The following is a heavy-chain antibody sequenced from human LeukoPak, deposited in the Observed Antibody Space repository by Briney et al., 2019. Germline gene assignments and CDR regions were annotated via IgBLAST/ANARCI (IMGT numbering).Heavy chain of an antibody. Sequence: ASVKGSCKASGYTFTGYYMHWVRQAPGQGREWMGRINPNSGGTNYAQKLQGTVTMTRQTSISTGYMELSRLRSDATAVYQCARDGSFGYSYGSDYWGPGNLVTVSS. J-gene: IGHJ4*02. D-gene: IGHD5-18*01. CDR3: ARDGSFGYSYGSDY. CDR2: INPNSGGT. V-gene: IGHV1-2*06. CDR1: GYTFTGYY.